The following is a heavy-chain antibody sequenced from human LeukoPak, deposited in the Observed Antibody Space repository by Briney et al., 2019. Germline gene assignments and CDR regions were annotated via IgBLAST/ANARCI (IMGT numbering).Heavy chain of an antibody. Sequence: SETLSLTCAVYGGAFIGYYWSWIRQPPGKGREGIGEINHSGSTNYNPSLKSRVPISVDTSKNQFSLKLSSVTDADTAVYYCARDEIAAAGPGWFDPWGQGTLVTVSS. CDR1: GGAFIGYY. V-gene: IGHV4-34*01. J-gene: IGHJ5*02. CDR2: INHSGST. D-gene: IGHD6-13*01. CDR3: ARDEIAAAGPGWFDP.